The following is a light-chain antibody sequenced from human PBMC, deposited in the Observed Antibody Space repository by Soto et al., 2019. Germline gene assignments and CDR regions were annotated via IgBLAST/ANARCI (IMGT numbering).Light chain of an antibody. Sequence: QSVLTQPPSASGTPGQRVTISCSGSSSNIGSNTVNWYQQFPGTAPKLLIYSNNQRPSGVPDRFSGSKSGTSASLVISGLQSDDEADYYCAAWDDSLNGLVFGGGTKVTVL. CDR3: AAWDDSLNGLV. CDR1: SSNIGSNT. V-gene: IGLV1-44*01. CDR2: SNN. J-gene: IGLJ2*01.